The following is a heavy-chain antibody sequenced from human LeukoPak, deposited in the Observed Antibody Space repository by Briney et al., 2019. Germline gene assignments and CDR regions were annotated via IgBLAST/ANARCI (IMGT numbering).Heavy chain of an antibody. CDR3: ARQGYYGSGSYQGDYNWFDP. D-gene: IGHD3-10*01. V-gene: IGHV5-51*01. J-gene: IGHJ5*02. CDR1: GYSFTSYW. Sequence: GESLKTPCKGSGYSFTSYWIGWVRQMPGKGLGWMGIIYPGDSDTRYSPSFQGQVTISADKSISTAYLQWSSLKASDTAMYYCARQGYYGSGSYQGDYNWFDPWGQGTLVTVSS. CDR2: IYPGDSDT.